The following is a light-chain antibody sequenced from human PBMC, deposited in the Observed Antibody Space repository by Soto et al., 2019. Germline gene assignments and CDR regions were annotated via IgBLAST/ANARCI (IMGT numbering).Light chain of an antibody. Sequence: QSVLTQPPSVSEAPRQRVTISCSGSSSNIGKNAVNWYQQLPGKAPKLLIYYDVLLPSGVSDRFSGSKSATSASLAISGLQSEDEADYYCAAWDDSLNGYVFGTGTKLTVL. CDR1: SSNIGKNA. CDR3: AAWDDSLNGYV. CDR2: YDV. J-gene: IGLJ1*01. V-gene: IGLV1-36*01.